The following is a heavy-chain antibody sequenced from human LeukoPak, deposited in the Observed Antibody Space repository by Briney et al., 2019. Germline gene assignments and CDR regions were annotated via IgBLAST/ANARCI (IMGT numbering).Heavy chain of an antibody. Sequence: GESLKISCKGSGYSFTSYWIGWVRQMPGKGLEWMGIIYPGDSDTRYSPSFQGQVTISADKSINTAYLQWSSLKASDSAMYYCARRRVRVVVVITTKFHYFDYWGQGTLVTVSS. CDR3: ARRRVRVVVVITTKFHYFDY. CDR1: GYSFTSYW. D-gene: IGHD3-22*01. J-gene: IGHJ4*02. V-gene: IGHV5-51*01. CDR2: IYPGDSDT.